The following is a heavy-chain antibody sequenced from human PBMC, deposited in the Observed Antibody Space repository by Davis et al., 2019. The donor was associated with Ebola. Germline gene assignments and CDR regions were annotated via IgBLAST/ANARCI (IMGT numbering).Heavy chain of an antibody. J-gene: IGHJ4*02. CDR2: IYWDDDK. CDR3: APKLREGYFDY. D-gene: IGHD3-3*01. CDR1: GFSLTTSGVT. V-gene: IGHV2-5*02. Sequence: SGPTLVKPTQTLTLTCTFSGFSLTTSGVTVGWIRQPPGKALEWLALIYWDDDKRYSPSLQSRLTITKDTSKNQVVLTMTNMDPVDTATYYCAPKLREGYFDYWGQGTLVTVSS.